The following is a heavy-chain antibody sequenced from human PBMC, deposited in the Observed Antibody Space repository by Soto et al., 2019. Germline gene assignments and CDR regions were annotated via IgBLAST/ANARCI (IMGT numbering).Heavy chain of an antibody. V-gene: IGHV1-18*01. Sequence: QVQLVQSRGEVKKPGASVKVSCKTSGYSFTTYGISWVRQAPGQGLEWMGWISGYNGNTNYAQNRQGRVTMTTDTSTSTAYMELRILRSDDTAVYYCAREGPAPYYYYGMDVWGQGSTVTVSS. CDR3: AREGPAPYYYYGMDV. CDR2: ISGYNGNT. J-gene: IGHJ6*02. CDR1: GYSFTTYG.